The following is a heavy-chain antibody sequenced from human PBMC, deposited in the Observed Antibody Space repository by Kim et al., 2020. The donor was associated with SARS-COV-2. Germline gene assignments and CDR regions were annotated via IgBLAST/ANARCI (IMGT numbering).Heavy chain of an antibody. Sequence: GSLRLSCAASGFTLSTYVMSWVRQAPGKGLEWVAAVSGTGADTYYADSVKGRFTISRDNSQNRLYLQMNSLRAEDTALYYCATNGYRSTWYVFWGQGTL. CDR1: GFTLSTYV. J-gene: IGHJ4*02. CDR2: VSGTGADT. D-gene: IGHD6-13*01. V-gene: IGHV3-23*01. CDR3: ATNGYRSTWYVF.